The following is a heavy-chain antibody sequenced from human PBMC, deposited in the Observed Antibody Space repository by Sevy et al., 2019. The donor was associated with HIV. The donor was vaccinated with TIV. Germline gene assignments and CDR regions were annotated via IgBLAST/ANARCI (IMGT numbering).Heavy chain of an antibody. J-gene: IGHJ3*02. Sequence: GGSLRLSCAASGITFSGYAMNWVRQAPGKGLDWVSTIYGSAGVTYYADSVKGRFTISRDNSKNTLFLQMNNLRAEDTAVYYCAGGGVDSTGSFDAFDIWGRGTLVTVSS. CDR1: GITFSGYA. D-gene: IGHD3-22*01. CDR2: IYGSAGVT. V-gene: IGHV3-23*01. CDR3: AGGGVDSTGSFDAFDI.